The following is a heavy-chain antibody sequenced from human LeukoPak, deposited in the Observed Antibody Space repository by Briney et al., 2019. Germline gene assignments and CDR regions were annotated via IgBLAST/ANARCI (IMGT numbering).Heavy chain of an antibody. CDR1: GGTFSSYA. V-gene: IGHV1-69*04. CDR3: ARSNDYGDYEGWFDP. J-gene: IGHJ5*02. D-gene: IGHD4-17*01. CDR2: IIPILGIA. Sequence: GASVKVSCKASGGTFSSYAISWVRQAPGQGLEWMGRIIPILGIANCAQKFQGRVTITADKSTSTAYMELSSLRSEDTAVYYCARSNDYGDYEGWFDPWGQGTLVTVSS.